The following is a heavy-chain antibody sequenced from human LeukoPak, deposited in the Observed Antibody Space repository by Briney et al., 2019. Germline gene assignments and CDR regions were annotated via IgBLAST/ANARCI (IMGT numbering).Heavy chain of an antibody. CDR3: ARSPYVTFDY. CDR1: GGSISSYY. V-gene: IGHV4-59*01. J-gene: IGHJ4*02. Sequence: SETLSLTCTVSGGSISSYYWSWIRQPPGKGLEWIGYIYYSGSTNYNPSLKSRVTISVDTSKNQFSLKLSSVTAADTAVYYCARSPYVTFDYWGQGTLVTVSS. D-gene: IGHD3-16*01. CDR2: IYYSGST.